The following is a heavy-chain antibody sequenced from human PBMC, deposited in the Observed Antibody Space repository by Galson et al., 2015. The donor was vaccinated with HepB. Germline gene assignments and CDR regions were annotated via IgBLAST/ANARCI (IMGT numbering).Heavy chain of an antibody. CDR3: ARAGLIVDTAMVPFDY. CDR2: INPSGGST. Sequence: SVKASCKASGYTFTSYYMHWVRQAPGQGLEWMGIINPSGGSTSYAQKFQGRVTMTRDTSTSTVYMELSSLRSEDTAVYYCARAGLIVDTAMVPFDYWGQGTLVTVSS. V-gene: IGHV1-46*03. J-gene: IGHJ4*02. D-gene: IGHD5-18*01. CDR1: GYTFTSYY.